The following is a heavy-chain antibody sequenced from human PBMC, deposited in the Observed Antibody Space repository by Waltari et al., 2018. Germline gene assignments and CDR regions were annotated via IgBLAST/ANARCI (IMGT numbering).Heavy chain of an antibody. Sequence: QVQLVQSGAAVKKPGASVKVSCKVSGSTLTHLSMLWVRQAPGKGLEWMGGFDPEDGETIYAQKFQGRVTMTEDTSTDTAYMELSSLRSEDTAVYYCATYYDSSGYHDHDAFDIWGQGTMVTVSS. J-gene: IGHJ3*02. V-gene: IGHV1-24*01. CDR1: GSTLTHLS. D-gene: IGHD3-22*01. CDR3: ATYYDSSGYHDHDAFDI. CDR2: FDPEDGET.